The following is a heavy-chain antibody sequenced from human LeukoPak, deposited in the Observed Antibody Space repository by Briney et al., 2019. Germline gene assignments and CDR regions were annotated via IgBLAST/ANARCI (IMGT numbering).Heavy chain of an antibody. CDR3: ATHMITFGGVIVTLDY. CDR2: FDPEDGET. CDR1: GYTLTELS. D-gene: IGHD3-16*02. J-gene: IGHJ4*02. V-gene: IGHV1-24*01. Sequence: ASVKVSCKVSGYTLTELSMHWVRQAPGKGLEWMGGFDPEDGETIYAQKFQGRVTMTEDTSTDTAYMELSSLRSEDTAVYYCATHMITFGGVIVTLDYWGQGTLVTVSS.